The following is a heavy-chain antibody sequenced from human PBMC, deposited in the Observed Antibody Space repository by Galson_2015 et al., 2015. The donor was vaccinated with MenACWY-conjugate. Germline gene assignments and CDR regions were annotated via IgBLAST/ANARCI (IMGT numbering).Heavy chain of an antibody. V-gene: IGHV3-74*01. J-gene: IGHJ4*02. CDR2: INSDGTTT. CDR3: ARRTLSGVHYYFDS. Sequence: SLRLSCAASGLSFSNYWMHWVRHAPGKGLVWVSRINSDGTTTNYADSVKGRFTISRDNAKNTLYLQMNSLRAEDTAVYYCARRTLSGVHYYFDSWGQGTLVTVSS. D-gene: IGHD3-10*01. CDR1: GLSFSNYW.